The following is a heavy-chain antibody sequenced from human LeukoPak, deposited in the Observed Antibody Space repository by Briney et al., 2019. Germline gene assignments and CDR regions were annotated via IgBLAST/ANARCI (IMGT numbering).Heavy chain of an antibody. CDR1: GFTFSSYS. CDR2: ISSSSYI. V-gene: IGHV3-21*01. J-gene: IGHJ4*02. CDR3: ARDYYGSGALDY. D-gene: IGHD3-10*01. Sequence: GGSPRLSCAASGFTFSSYSMNWVRQAPGKGLEWVSSISSSSYIYYADSVKGRFTISRDNAKNSLYLQMNSLRAEDTAVYYCARDYYGSGALDYWGQGTLVTVSS.